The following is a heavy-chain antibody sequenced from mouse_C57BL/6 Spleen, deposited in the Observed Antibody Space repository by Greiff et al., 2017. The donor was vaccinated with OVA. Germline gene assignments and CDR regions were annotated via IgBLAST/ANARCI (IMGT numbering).Heavy chain of an antibody. CDR2: LSYSGST. V-gene: IGHV3-1*01. CDR3: ARGDSSGPYWYFDV. CDR1: GYSITSCYD. D-gene: IGHD3-2*02. J-gene: IGHJ1*03. Sequence: EVKLMESGPGMVKPSQSLSLTCTVTGYSITSCYDWHWIRHFPGNKLEWMGHLSYSGSTNYNPSLKSRISITHDTSKNHFLLKLKSVTTEDTATYYCARGDSSGPYWYFDVWGTGTTVTVSS.